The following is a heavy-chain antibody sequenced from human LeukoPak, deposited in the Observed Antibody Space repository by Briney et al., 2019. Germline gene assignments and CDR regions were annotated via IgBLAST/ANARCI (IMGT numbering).Heavy chain of an antibody. V-gene: IGHV3-48*02. Sequence: PGGPLTLPCAASGFPLSDEPMNWVRQAPGKGLEGLTHIRSSSRTIPSADTGKGRFAVSRDNAKNPLYLQMNSLRDEESAVYYCVRDSALAFDIWGQGTMVTVSS. CDR3: VRDSALAFDI. J-gene: IGHJ3*02. CDR1: GFPLSDEP. D-gene: IGHD1-26*01. CDR2: IRSSSRTI.